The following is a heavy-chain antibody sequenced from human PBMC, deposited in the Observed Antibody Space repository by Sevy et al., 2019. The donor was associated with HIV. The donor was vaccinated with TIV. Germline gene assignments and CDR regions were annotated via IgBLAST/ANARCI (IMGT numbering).Heavy chain of an antibody. Sequence: GGSLRLTCAASGFAFYDYSMSWIRLAPGKGLEWVATLSFGCVKINYADSVKGRFTISTDNSKNSFYLQMDNLRVEDTALYYCAREGCTRPHDYWGQGTRVTVSS. CDR1: GFAFYDYS. CDR3: AREGCTRPHDY. V-gene: IGHV3-23*01. D-gene: IGHD2-8*01. CDR2: LSFGCVKI. J-gene: IGHJ4*02.